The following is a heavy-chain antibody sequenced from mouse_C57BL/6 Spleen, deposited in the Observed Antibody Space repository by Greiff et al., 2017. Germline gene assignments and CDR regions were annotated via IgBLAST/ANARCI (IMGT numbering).Heavy chain of an antibody. CDR3: AGDYGSSYWYFDV. Sequence: EVKLMESGGGLVKPGGSLKLSCAASGFTFSDYGMHWVRQAPEKGLEWVAYISSGSSTIYYADTVKGRFTISRDNAKNTLFLQMTSLRSEDTAMYYCAGDYGSSYWYFDVWGTGTTVTVAS. CDR1: GFTFSDYG. V-gene: IGHV5-17*01. J-gene: IGHJ1*03. D-gene: IGHD1-1*01. CDR2: ISSGSSTI.